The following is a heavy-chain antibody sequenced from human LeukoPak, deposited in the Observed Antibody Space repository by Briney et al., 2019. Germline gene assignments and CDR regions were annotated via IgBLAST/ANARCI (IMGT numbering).Heavy chain of an antibody. J-gene: IGHJ3*02. CDR3: SRWGAVNGFDI. Sequence: PSGTLSLTCNVSGGSMGSYYWSWIRQSPGKGLEWIAYMSHSGSANYKSSLKSRLTISIDTSKIQFSLKLSAVTAADTAVYYCSRWGAVNGFDIWGQGTMVTVSS. D-gene: IGHD3-16*01. V-gene: IGHV4-59*12. CDR2: MSHSGSA. CDR1: GGSMGSYY.